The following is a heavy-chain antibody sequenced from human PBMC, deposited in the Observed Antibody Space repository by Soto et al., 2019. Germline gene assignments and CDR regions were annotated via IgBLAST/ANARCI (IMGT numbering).Heavy chain of an antibody. V-gene: IGHV3-74*01. CDR3: ARDLSITMIVVVRYGMDG. Sequence: GGSLRLSCAASGFTFSSYWMHWVRQAPGKGLVWVSRINSDGSSTSYADSVKGRFTISRDNAKNTLYLQMNSLRAEDTAVYYCARDLSITMIVVVRYGMDGWGQGTTVTVSS. J-gene: IGHJ6*02. CDR1: GFTFSSYW. CDR2: INSDGSST. D-gene: IGHD3-22*01.